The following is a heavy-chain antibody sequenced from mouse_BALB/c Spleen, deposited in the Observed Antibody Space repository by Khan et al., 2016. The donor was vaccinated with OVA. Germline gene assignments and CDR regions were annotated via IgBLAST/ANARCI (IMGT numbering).Heavy chain of an antibody. D-gene: IGHD2-3*01. CDR1: GYTFTDYE. CDR2: IDPETGGT. J-gene: IGHJ1*01. Sequence: SGAELVRPGASVTLSCKASGYTFTDYEMHWVKQTPVHGLEWIGAIDPETGGTAYNQKFKGKATLTADKSSSTAYMELRSLTSEDSAVYYCTRSDGYYGYFDVWGAGTTVTVSS. CDR3: TRSDGYYGYFDV. V-gene: IGHV1-15*01.